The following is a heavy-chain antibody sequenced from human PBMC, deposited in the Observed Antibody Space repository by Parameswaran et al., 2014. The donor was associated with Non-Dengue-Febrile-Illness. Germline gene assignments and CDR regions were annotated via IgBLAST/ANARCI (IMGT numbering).Heavy chain of an antibody. D-gene: IGHD6-19*01. V-gene: IGHV3-7*03. CDR2: IKQDGSEK. J-gene: IGHJ4*02. CDR3: ARSIRRWGWSGFFDY. Sequence: RWIRQPPGKGLEWVANIKQDGSEKYYVDSVKGRFTISRDNAKNSLYLQMNSLRAEDTAVYYCARSIRRWGWSGFFDYWGQGTLVTVSS.